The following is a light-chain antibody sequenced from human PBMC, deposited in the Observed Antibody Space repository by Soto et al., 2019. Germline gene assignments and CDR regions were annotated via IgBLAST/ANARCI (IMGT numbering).Light chain of an antibody. V-gene: IGKV1-5*03. CDR2: DVS. J-gene: IGKJ1*01. CDR3: QQYDVYPLT. CDR1: QSMRRL. Sequence: DIRMTQSPSTLSASVGDRVTITCRSSQSMRRLLAWFQHKPGKAPKLLIYDVSVLETGVASRFSGSGSGTEFTLTISSLQPDDFATYYCQQYDVYPLTFGPGTKVQI.